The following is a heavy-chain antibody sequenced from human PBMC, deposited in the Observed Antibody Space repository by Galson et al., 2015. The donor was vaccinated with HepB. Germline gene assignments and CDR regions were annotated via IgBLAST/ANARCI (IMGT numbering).Heavy chain of an antibody. J-gene: IGHJ3*02. CDR1: GFSLSTSAVR. V-gene: IGHV2-70*04. CDR2: IDWDDDK. CDR3: ARTDGTYYLDAFDI. D-gene: IGHD1-26*01. Sequence: PALVKPTQTLTLTCTFSGFSLSTSAVRVSWIRQPPGKALEWLARIDWDDDKFYSTSLKTRLTISKDSSKNRVILTMTDMDPVDTATYYCARTDGTYYLDAFDIWGQGIMVTVSS.